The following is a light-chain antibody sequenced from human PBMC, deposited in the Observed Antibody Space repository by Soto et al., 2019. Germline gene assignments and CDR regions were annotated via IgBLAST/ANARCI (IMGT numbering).Light chain of an antibody. CDR3: AAWDDSLNGVV. J-gene: IGLJ2*01. CDR2: SNN. Sequence: QSVLTQSPSASGTPGQRVTLSCSGSFSNIGSNTVNWYEQLPGTAPKLLIYSNNQRPSGVPDRISGTKSGTSASLAIRGLQSDDEADYYCAAWDDSLNGVVFGGGTKLPVL. V-gene: IGLV1-44*01. CDR1: FSNIGSNT.